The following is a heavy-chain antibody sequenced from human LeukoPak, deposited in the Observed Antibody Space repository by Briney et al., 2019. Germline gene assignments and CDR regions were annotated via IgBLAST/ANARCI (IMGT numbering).Heavy chain of an antibody. D-gene: IGHD6-13*01. CDR2: TNQDGSEK. Sequence: PGGSLRLSCAASGFTFSSNWMTWVRQAPGKGLEWVANTNQDGSEKYYVDSVKGRFTISRDNAKSSLYLQMDSLRAEDTAMYYCARSPIAAGDTGVDYWGQGILVTVSS. V-gene: IGHV3-7*03. CDR3: ARSPIAAGDTGVDY. CDR1: GFTFSSNW. J-gene: IGHJ4*02.